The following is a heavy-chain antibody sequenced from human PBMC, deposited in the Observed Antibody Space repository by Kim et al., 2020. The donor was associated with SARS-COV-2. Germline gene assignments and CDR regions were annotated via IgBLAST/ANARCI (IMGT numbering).Heavy chain of an antibody. CDR3: ARGLAHYYYYYMDV. CDR2: MNPNSGNT. V-gene: IGHV1-8*01. CDR1: GYTFTSYD. Sequence: APVKVSCKASGYTFTSYDINWVRQATGQGLEWMGWMNPNSGNTGYAQKFQGRVTMTRNTSISTAYMELSSLRSEDTAVYYCARGLAHYYYYYMDVWGKGTTVTVSS. J-gene: IGHJ6*03.